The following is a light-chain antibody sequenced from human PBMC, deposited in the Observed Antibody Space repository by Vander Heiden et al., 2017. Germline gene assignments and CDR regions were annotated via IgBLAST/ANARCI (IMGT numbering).Light chain of an antibody. CDR1: QVISKY. V-gene: IGKV1-33*01. J-gene: IGKJ4*01. Sequence: DIQMTQSPSSLSASVGDSVTITCQASQVISKYLNWYQQKPGKAPKLLIYDASNLETGVPSRISGSGSGTDFTFTISSLQPEDIATYYCQQYDNLPLTFGGGTKVEIK. CDR2: DAS. CDR3: QQYDNLPLT.